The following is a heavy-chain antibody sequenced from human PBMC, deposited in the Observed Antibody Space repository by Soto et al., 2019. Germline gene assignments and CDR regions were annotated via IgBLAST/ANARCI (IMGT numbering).Heavy chain of an antibody. CDR1: GLTFSSYG. CDR3: AREISEATRYYFDY. D-gene: IGHD2-2*01. V-gene: IGHV3-33*01. CDR2: IWYDGSNK. Sequence: QVQLVESGGGVVQPGKSLRLSCAASGLTFSSYGMHWVRQAPGKGLEWVAVIWYDGSNKYYADSVKGRFTISRDNSKNTLYLQMNCLRAEDTAVYYCAREISEATRYYFDYWGQGTLVTVSS. J-gene: IGHJ4*02.